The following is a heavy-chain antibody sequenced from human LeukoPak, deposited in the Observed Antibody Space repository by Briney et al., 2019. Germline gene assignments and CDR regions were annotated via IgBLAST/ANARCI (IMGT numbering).Heavy chain of an antibody. D-gene: IGHD3-3*01. CDR3: ARDRLRFLEWLSTHSDYYYYTAV. CDR2: IIPIFDTA. J-gene: IGHJ6*03. V-gene: IGHV1-69*01. Sequence: SVKVSCKASGGSFSSYATSWVRHTPGQGLEWMGGIIPIFDTANYTQKFQGRFTITADESTSTAYMELSSLSSEDTAVYYRARDRLRFLEWLSTHSDYYYYTAVWGKATTVTVSS. CDR1: GGSFSSYA.